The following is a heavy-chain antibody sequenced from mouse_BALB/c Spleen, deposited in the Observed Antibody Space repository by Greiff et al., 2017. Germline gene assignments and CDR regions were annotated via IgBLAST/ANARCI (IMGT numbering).Heavy chain of an antibody. CDR1: GFNIKDTY. J-gene: IGHJ2*01. CDR3: ALIYYDYDEGGY. V-gene: IGHV14-3*02. Sequence: VHVKQSGAELVKPGASVKLSCTASGFNIKDTYMHWVKQRPEQGLEWIGRIDPANGNTKYDPKFQGKATITADTSSNTAYLQLSSLTSEDTAVDYCALIYYDYDEGGYWGQGTTLTVSS. D-gene: IGHD2-4*01. CDR2: IDPANGNT.